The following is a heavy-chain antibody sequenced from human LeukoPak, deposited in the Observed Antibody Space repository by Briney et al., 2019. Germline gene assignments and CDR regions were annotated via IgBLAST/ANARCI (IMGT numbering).Heavy chain of an antibody. CDR1: GGSFTSYY. CDR2: IIHSGST. J-gene: IGHJ5*02. CDR3: AQRNKYRVWPA. V-gene: IGHV4-34*12. D-gene: IGHD5/OR15-5a*01. Sequence: SETPSLTCAVSGGSFTSYYWSWIRQSPGKGLEWIGEIIHSGSTDYNPSLKSRVTISVDTSKNHFSLNLNSVTAADTAVYFCAQRNKYRVWPAWGQGTLVTVSS.